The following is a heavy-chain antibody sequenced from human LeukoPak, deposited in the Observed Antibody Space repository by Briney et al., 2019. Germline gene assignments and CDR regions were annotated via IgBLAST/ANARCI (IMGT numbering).Heavy chain of an antibody. CDR1: GGSFSGYH. V-gene: IGHV4-34*01. J-gene: IGHJ6*03. CDR3: ARGRHDITMIVVVMTSVSYYLDV. CDR2: INPSGST. Sequence: SETLSLTCAVYGGSFSGYHWTWIRQSPGKGLEWIGDINPSGSTYYNPSLKSQLTISVDTSKNQFSLKLRSVTAADTAVYYCARGRHDITMIVVVMTSVSYYLDVWGKGTTVTVS. D-gene: IGHD3-22*01.